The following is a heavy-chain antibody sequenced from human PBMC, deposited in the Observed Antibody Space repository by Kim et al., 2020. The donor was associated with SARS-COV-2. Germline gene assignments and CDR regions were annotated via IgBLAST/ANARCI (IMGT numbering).Heavy chain of an antibody. CDR1: GGSISSSSYY. V-gene: IGHV4-39*01. J-gene: IGHJ4*02. CDR3: ASIKGYFDF. Sequence: SETLSLTCTVSGGSISSSSYYWGWIRQPPGKGLEWIGSIYYTGSTYYNPSLKSRVTISRDTSKNQFSLNVTSVAAADTAGYYCASIKGYFDFWGQGTLVTVSS. CDR2: IYYTGST.